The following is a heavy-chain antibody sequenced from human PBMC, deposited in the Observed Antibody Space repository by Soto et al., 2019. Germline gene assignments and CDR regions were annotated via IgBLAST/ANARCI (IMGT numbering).Heavy chain of an antibody. D-gene: IGHD3-16*02. CDR3: AKGPRLHLGELSFFGY. Sequence: EVQLLESGGGLVQPGGSLRLSCAASGFTFSSYAMSWVRQAPGKGLGWVSAISVSGGRKYCPDSVKGRLTTPRDNSKNTLYMQMNSLRAEDTAVYYCAKGPRLHLGELSFFGYWGQGTLVTVSS. J-gene: IGHJ4*02. CDR1: GFTFSSYA. CDR2: ISVSGGRK. V-gene: IGHV3-23*01.